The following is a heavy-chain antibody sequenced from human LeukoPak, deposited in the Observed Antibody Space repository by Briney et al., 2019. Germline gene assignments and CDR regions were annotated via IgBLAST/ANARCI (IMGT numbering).Heavy chain of an antibody. V-gene: IGHV3-23*01. CDR3: AKADSIRPYYYYYMDV. D-gene: IGHD3-16*01. Sequence: GGSLRLSCAASGFTFSSYAMSWVRQAPGKGLEWVSAISGSGGSTYYADSVKGRFTISRDNSKNTLYLQMDSLRAEDTAVYYCAKADSIRPYYYYYMDVWGKGTTVTVSS. J-gene: IGHJ6*03. CDR1: GFTFSSYA. CDR2: ISGSGGST.